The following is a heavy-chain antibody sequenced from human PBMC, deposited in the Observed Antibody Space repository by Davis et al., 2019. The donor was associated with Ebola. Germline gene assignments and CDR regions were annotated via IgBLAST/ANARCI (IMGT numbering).Heavy chain of an antibody. J-gene: IGHJ4*02. Sequence: SVKVSCKASGGTFSNYAINWVRQAPGQGLEWMGGIIPIFGTPNYAQKFRVRVTITAVESTGTAYMELSSLRSEDTAVYYCASESGEHTSMAKTFDYWGQGTLVTVSS. CDR2: IIPIFGTP. CDR1: GGTFSNYA. V-gene: IGHV1-69*13. D-gene: IGHD5-18*01. CDR3: ASESGEHTSMAKTFDY.